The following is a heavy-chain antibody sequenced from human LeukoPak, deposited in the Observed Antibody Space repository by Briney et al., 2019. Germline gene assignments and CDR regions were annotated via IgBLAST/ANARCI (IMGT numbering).Heavy chain of an antibody. CDR3: AKGYYYDSSGYYCPFDY. J-gene: IGHJ4*02. V-gene: IGHV3-23*01. Sequence: RGSLRLSCAASGFTFSSYAMSWVRQAPGKGLEWVSAISGSGGSTYYADSVKGRFTISRDNSKNTLYLQMNSLRAEDTAVYYCAKGYYYDSSGYYCPFDYWGQGTLVTVSS. CDR1: GFTFSSYA. D-gene: IGHD3-22*01. CDR2: ISGSGGST.